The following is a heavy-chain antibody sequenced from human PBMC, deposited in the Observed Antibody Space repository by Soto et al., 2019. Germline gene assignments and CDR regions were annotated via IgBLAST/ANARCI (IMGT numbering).Heavy chain of an antibody. CDR1: GFIFSSYA. CDR3: AKEKISTSGCNWFDP. J-gene: IGHJ5*02. D-gene: IGHD2-2*01. V-gene: IGHV3-23*01. CDR2: ISGSGGNT. Sequence: ELQLLESGGGLVQPGGSLRLSCAASGFIFSSYAMSWVRQAPGKGLEWVSAISGSGGNTYYADSVKGRFTIPRDNSKNTLYLQMNSLRAEDTAVYYCAKEKISTSGCNWFDPWGQGTLVTVSS.